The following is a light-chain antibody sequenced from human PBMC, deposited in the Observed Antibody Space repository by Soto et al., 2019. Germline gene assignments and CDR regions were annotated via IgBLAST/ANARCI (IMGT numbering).Light chain of an antibody. CDR2: EVS. CDR3: SSYTSTSAWV. J-gene: IGLJ3*02. V-gene: IGLV2-14*01. CDR1: SSDVGAYNS. Sequence: LTQPASVSGSPGQSITISCTGTSSDVGAYNSVSWYQQHPGKAPQLMIYEVSNRPSGVSNRFSGSKSGNTASLTISGLQAEDETDYYCSSYTSTSAWVFGGGTKVTVL.